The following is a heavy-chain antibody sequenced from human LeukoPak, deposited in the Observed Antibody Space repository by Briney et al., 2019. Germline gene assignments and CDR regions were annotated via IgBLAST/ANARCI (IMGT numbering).Heavy chain of an antibody. CDR1: GYTFTGYY. CDR2: INPNSGGT. V-gene: IGHV1-2*02. D-gene: IGHD1-26*01. Sequence: ASVKVSCKASGYTFTGYYMHWVRQAPGQGLEWMGWINPNSGGTNYAQKCQGRVTMTRDTSISTAYMELSRLRSDDTAVYYCARDFSGGRYSGNYLDYWGQETLVSVPS. CDR3: ARDFSGGRYSGNYLDY. J-gene: IGHJ4*02.